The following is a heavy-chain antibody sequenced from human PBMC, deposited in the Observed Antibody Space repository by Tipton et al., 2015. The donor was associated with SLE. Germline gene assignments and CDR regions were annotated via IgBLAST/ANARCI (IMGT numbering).Heavy chain of an antibody. D-gene: IGHD1-7*01. CDR1: GGSFSGYY. J-gene: IGHJ4*02. Sequence: TLSLTCAVYGGSFSGYYWSWIRQPPGKGLEWIGEINHSGRTNYNPSLKSRVTISVDTSKNQFSLKLSSVTAADTAVYYCARAQNSGMGYWGQGTLVAVSS. CDR3: ARAQNSGMGY. V-gene: IGHV4-34*01. CDR2: INHSGRT.